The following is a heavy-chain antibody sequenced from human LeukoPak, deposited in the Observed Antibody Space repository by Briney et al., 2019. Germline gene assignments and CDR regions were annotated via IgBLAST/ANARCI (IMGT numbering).Heavy chain of an antibody. V-gene: IGHV1-69*06. CDR3: ARDPPSRNWFDP. J-gene: IGHJ5*02. CDR2: IIPIFGTA. CDR1: GGTFSSYA. Sequence: ASVKVSCKASGGTFSSYAISWVRQAPGQGLEWMGGIIPIFGTANYAQKFQGRVTITADKSTSTAYMELSSLRSEDTAVYYCARDPPSRNWFDPWGQGTLVTVSS.